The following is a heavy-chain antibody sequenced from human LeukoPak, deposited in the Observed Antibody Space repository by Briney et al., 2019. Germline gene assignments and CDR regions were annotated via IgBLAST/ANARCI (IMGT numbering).Heavy chain of an antibody. CDR3: AKSRYGVVYYFDY. Sequence: PGGSLRLSCATSGFTFSSYGMHWVRQAPGKGLQWVVFIRHDGSNKYYADSVKGRFTISRDNAKNSLYLQLNSLRAEDTAVYYCAKSRYGVVYYFDYWGQGTLVTVSS. V-gene: IGHV3-30*02. CDR1: GFTFSSYG. D-gene: IGHD3-3*01. CDR2: IRHDGSNK. J-gene: IGHJ4*02.